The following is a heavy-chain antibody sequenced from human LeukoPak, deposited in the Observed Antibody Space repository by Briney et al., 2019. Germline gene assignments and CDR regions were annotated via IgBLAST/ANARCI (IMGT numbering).Heavy chain of an antibody. CDR1: GYTFTSYY. Sequence: GASVKVSSKASGYTFTSYYMRWVRQAPGQGLEWMGIINPSGGSTSYAQKFQGRVTMTRDTSTSTVYMELSSLRSEDTAVYYCARDLKRHIVVVTAIPTRAFDIWGQGTMVTVSS. CDR3: ARDLKRHIVVVTAIPTRAFDI. D-gene: IGHD2-21*02. J-gene: IGHJ3*02. V-gene: IGHV1-46*01. CDR2: INPSGGST.